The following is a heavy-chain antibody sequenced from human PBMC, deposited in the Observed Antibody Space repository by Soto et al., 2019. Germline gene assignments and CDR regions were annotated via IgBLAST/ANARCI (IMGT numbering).Heavy chain of an antibody. CDR1: GFTFSSYW. D-gene: IGHD2-15*01. J-gene: IGHJ4*02. CDR2: IKQDGSEK. CDR3: VRPLFSSGGSCYSN. Sequence: EVQLVESGGGLVQPGGSLRLSCAASGFTFSSYWMSWVRQAPGKGLEWVANIKQDGSEKYYVDSVKGRFTISRDNSKNSLSLQMSSLRAEDTAVYYCVRPLFSSGGSCYSNWGQGTLVTVSS. V-gene: IGHV3-7*05.